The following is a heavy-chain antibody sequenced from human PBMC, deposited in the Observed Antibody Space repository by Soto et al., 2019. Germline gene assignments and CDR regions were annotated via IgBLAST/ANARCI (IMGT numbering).Heavy chain of an antibody. CDR2: IYPGDSDT. J-gene: IGHJ5*02. V-gene: IGHV5-51*01. D-gene: IGHD2-2*01. Sequence: PGESLKISWKGSGYSFTSYWIAWVRQMPGKGLEWMGIIYPGDSDTRYSPSFQGQVTISADKSISTAYLQWSTLKASDTAMYYCARRQGGYCSSTACMGWFDPWGQGTLVTVSS. CDR1: GYSFTSYW. CDR3: ARRQGGYCSSTACMGWFDP.